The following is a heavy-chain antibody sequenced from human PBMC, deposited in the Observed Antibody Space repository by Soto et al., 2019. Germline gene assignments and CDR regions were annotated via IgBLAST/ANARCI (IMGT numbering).Heavy chain of an antibody. D-gene: IGHD3-22*01. J-gene: IGHJ4*02. CDR1: GYSFTSFW. CDR2: IYPGNSDT. Sequence: GESLKISCKGSGYSFTSFWIGWVRQMPGKGLEWMGIIYPGNSDTRYSPSFQGQVTISADKSISTAYLQWRSLKASDTAMYYCVRWLSSGYYYFDYWGQGTLVTV. V-gene: IGHV5-51*01. CDR3: VRWLSSGYYYFDY.